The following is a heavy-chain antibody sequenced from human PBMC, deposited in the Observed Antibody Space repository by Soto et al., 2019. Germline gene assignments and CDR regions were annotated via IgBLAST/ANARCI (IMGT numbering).Heavy chain of an antibody. CDR1: CGSFSGYY. CDR3: ASGGSGGAWFDP. D-gene: IGHD3-10*01. CDR2: INHSGST. Sequence: SETLSLTCAVYCGSFSGYYWSWIRQPPGKGLEWIGEINHSGSTNYNPSLKSRVTISVDTSKNQFSLKLSSVTAADTAVYYCASGGSGGAWFDPWGQGTLVTVSS. J-gene: IGHJ5*02. V-gene: IGHV4-34*01.